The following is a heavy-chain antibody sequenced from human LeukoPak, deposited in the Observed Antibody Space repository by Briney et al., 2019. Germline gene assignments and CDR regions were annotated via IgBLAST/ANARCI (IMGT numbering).Heavy chain of an antibody. D-gene: IGHD1-26*01. V-gene: IGHV4-39*07. J-gene: IGHJ3*02. Sequence: SETLSLTCTVSGGSISSSSYYWGWIRQPPGKGLEWIGSIYYSGSTYYNPSPKSRVTISVDTSKNQFSLKLSSVTAADTAVYYCASDSGSYYAFDIWGQGTKVTVSS. CDR2: IYYSGST. CDR3: ASDSGSYYAFDI. CDR1: GGSISSSSYY.